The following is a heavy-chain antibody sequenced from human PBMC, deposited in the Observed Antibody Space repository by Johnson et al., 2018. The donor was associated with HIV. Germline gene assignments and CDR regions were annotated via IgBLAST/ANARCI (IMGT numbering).Heavy chain of an antibody. CDR1: GLSFSNFG. CDR3: ARGAYSSSWHASDASDI. V-gene: IGHV3-30*03. D-gene: IGHD6-13*01. CDR2: ISYDGGTE. Sequence: QVQLVESGGSVVRRGGSLRLSCVGSGLSFSNFGIHWVRQAPGKGLEWVAVISYDGGTEYYADSVKGRFAISRDNAKSTLYLLMNYLTPEDTALYYCARGAYSSSWHASDASDIWGQGTMVTVSS. J-gene: IGHJ3*02.